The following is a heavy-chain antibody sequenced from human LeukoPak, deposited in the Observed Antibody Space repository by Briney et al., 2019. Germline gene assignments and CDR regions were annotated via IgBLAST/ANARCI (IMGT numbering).Heavy chain of an antibody. Sequence: SQTLSLTCTVPGGSISSGNYYWSWIRQPAGKGLEWIGRIWTDGVTSYKASLKGRVTISIDTSKNQFSLRLSSVTAADTAVYYCARGRDYRGYLFKGFDYWGQGILVTVSS. CDR2: IWTDGVT. CDR3: ARGRDYRGYLFKGFDY. J-gene: IGHJ4*02. V-gene: IGHV4-61*02. CDR1: GGSISSGNYY. D-gene: IGHD3-22*01.